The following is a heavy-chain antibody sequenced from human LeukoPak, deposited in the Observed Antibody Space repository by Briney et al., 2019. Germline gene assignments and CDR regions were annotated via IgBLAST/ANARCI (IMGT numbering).Heavy chain of an antibody. CDR3: ARESRGLAQYYFDY. V-gene: IGHV1-46*01. CDR2: INPSGGST. J-gene: IGHJ4*02. CDR1: GYTFTSYY. D-gene: IGHD3-10*01. Sequence: GASVKVSCKASGYTFTSYYMHRVRQAPGQGLEWMGIINPSGGSTSYAQKFQGRVTMTRDTSTSTVYVELNSLRSEDTAVYYCARESRGLAQYYFDYWGQGTLVTVSS.